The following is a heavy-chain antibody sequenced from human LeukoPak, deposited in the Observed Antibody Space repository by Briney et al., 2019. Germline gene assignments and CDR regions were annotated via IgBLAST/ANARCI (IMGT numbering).Heavy chain of an antibody. CDR1: DDSISDYY. Sequence: SETLSLTCTVSDDSISDYYRGWIRQPPGKGLEWIGYIYYSGSTNYNPSLKSRVTISVDTSKNQFSLKLSSVTAADTAVYYCARFIAAGTGFDYWGQGTLVTVSS. CDR2: IYYSGST. J-gene: IGHJ4*02. D-gene: IGHD6-13*01. V-gene: IGHV4-59*08. CDR3: ARFIAAGTGFDY.